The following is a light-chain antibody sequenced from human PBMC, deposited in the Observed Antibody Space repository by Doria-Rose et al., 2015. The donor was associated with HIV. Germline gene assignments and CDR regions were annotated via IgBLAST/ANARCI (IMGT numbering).Light chain of an antibody. Sequence: EIVVTQSPGTLSLSPGERATLSCRASQGFSSTYLAWYQQKPGQAPSLLIYDGSTRATGIPGRFSASGPGTDFTLTINRLEPEDFALYYCHQYGTSWTFGQGTKVEI. CDR3: HQYGTSWT. CDR1: QGFSSTY. J-gene: IGKJ1*01. CDR2: DGS. V-gene: IGKV3-20*01.